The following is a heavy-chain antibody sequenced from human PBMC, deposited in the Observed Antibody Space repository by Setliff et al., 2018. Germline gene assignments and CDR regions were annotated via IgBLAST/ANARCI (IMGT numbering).Heavy chain of an antibody. CDR2: IKQDGSEK. Sequence: PGGSLRLSCVASGFTFTNYWLSWVRQVPGKGLEWVAKIKQDGSEKNYVDSVKGRFTISRDNGKNSVYLQMNSLRAEDTAVYYCARDPPWELRYFDLWGRGTLVTVSS. V-gene: IGHV3-7*01. CDR3: ARDPPWELRYFDL. J-gene: IGHJ2*01. D-gene: IGHD1-26*01. CDR1: GFTFTNYW.